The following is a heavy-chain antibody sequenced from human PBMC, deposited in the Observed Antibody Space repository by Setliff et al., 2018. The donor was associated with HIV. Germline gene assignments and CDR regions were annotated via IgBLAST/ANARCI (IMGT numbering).Heavy chain of an antibody. D-gene: IGHD3-10*01. CDR1: GFTFSSYS. CDR2: ISSSSSTI. CDR3: ARDLGVRGVIA. V-gene: IGHV3-48*01. Sequence: GGSLRLSCAASGFTFSSYSMNWVRQAPGKGLEWVSSISSSSSTIYYADSVKGRFTISRDNAKNSLYLQMNSLRAEDTAVYYCARDLGVRGVIAWGQGTLVTVSS. J-gene: IGHJ5*02.